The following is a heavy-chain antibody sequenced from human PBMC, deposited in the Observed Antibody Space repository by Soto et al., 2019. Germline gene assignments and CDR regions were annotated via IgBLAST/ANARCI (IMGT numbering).Heavy chain of an antibody. CDR2: IDSSSGYI. Sequence: EVQMVESGGGLVKPGGSLRLSCAASGFTFSRYSMNWVRQAPGKGLEWLSSIDSSSGYIYYADSVQGRFTISRDNAKNSLYLQMNSLRAEDTAVYYSAGGNGRDFDYWGQGTLVTVSS. V-gene: IGHV3-21*01. CDR1: GFTFSRYS. D-gene: IGHD1-26*01. J-gene: IGHJ4*02. CDR3: AGGNGRDFDY.